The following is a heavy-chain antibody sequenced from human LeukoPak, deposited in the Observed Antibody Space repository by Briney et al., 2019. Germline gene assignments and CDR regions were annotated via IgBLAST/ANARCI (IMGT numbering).Heavy chain of an antibody. CDR2: ISAYDGNT. V-gene: IGHV1-18*01. J-gene: IGHJ4*02. CDR1: GYPFSSYG. D-gene: IGHD3-10*01. CDR3: ARDAPVKVRGVIKVALFDN. Sequence: ASVKVSCKASGYPFSSYGISWVRQAPGQGLEWMAWISAYDGNTHSAQKVQGRVTLTTDTSTRTAYMELTSLTSDDTAVYYCARDAPVKVRGVIKVALFDNWGQGTLVTVSS.